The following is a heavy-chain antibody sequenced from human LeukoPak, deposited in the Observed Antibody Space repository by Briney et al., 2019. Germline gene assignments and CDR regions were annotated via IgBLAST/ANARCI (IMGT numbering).Heavy chain of an antibody. CDR2: ISSSSSTI. CDR1: GFTFSNYA. CDR3: ARHYAVFDY. D-gene: IGHD4-17*01. V-gene: IGHV3-48*01. Sequence: GGSLRLSCAASGFTFSNYAMNWVRQAPGKGLEWVSYISSSSSTIYYADSVKGRFTISRDNAKNSLYLQMNSLRAEDTAVYYCARHYAVFDYWGQGTLVTVSS. J-gene: IGHJ4*02.